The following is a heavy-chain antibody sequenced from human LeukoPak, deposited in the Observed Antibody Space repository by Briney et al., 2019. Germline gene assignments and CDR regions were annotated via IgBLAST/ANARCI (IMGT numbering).Heavy chain of an antibody. CDR2: ISYDGSNK. CDR1: GFTFSSYA. D-gene: IGHD3-10*01. V-gene: IGHV3-30*04. Sequence: GGSLTLACAASGFTFSSYAMHWVRQAPGKGLERVAVISYDGSNKYYADSVKGRFTISRDNSKNTLYLQMNSLRAEDTAVYYCARDLHYYGSGSYDYWGQGTLVTVSS. CDR3: ARDLHYYGSGSYDY. J-gene: IGHJ4*02.